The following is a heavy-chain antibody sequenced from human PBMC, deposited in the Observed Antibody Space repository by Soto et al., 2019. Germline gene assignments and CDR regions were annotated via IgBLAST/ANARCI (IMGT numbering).Heavy chain of an antibody. J-gene: IGHJ5*02. CDR2: INPNSGGT. D-gene: IGHD6-13*01. CDR1: GYTFTGYY. CDR3: ARHPERIAEIGWFDP. V-gene: IGHV1-2*04. Sequence: ASVKVSCKASGYTFTGYYMYWVRQAPGQGLEWMGWINPNSGGTNYAQKFQGWVTMTRDTSISTAYMEVNSLRAEDTAVYYCARHPERIAEIGWFDPWGQGTLVTVSS.